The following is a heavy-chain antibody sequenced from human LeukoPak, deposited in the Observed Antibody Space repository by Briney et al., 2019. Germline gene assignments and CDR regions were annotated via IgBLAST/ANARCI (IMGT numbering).Heavy chain of an antibody. V-gene: IGHV3-23*01. Sequence: GASLRLSCAASGFTFSSYAMSGVRQAPGKGLEGVSAISGSGGSTYYADSVKGRLTISRENSKNTLYLQMNSLRAEDTAVYYCAKDRYYYDSSGYYGGFDYWGQGTLVTVSS. J-gene: IGHJ4*02. D-gene: IGHD3-22*01. CDR3: AKDRYYYDSSGYYGGFDY. CDR2: ISGSGGST. CDR1: GFTFSSYA.